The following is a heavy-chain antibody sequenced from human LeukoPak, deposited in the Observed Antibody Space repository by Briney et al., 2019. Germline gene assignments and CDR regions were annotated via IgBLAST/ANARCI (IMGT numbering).Heavy chain of an antibody. V-gene: IGHV1-69*04. D-gene: IGHD1-7*01. CDR2: IIPILGIA. CDR3: ARDLNYGGNWFDP. J-gene: IGHJ5*02. CDR1: GGTFSSYT. Sequence: SVKVSCKASGGTFSSYTISWVRQAPGQGLEWMGRIIPILGIANYAPKFQGRVTITATQSTSTAYMELSSLRSEDTAVYYCARDLNYGGNWFDPWGQGTLVTVSS.